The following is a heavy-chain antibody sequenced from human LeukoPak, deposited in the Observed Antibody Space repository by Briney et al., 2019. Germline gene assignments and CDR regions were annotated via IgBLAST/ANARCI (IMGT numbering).Heavy chain of an antibody. CDR3: ARGSYCDSSGFDAFDI. D-gene: IGHD3-22*01. CDR1: GGSISSYY. Sequence: PSETLSLTCTVSGGSISSYYWSWIRQPPGKGLEWIGYIYYSGSTNYNPSLKSRVTISVDTSKNQFSLKLSSVTAADTAVYYCARGSYCDSSGFDAFDIWGQGTMVTVSS. CDR2: IYYSGST. J-gene: IGHJ3*02. V-gene: IGHV4-59*01.